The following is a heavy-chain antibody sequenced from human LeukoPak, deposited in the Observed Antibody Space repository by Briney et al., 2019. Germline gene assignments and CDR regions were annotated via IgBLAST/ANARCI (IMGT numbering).Heavy chain of an antibody. CDR3: ACTQPHYYDILTGYAFDI. J-gene: IGHJ3*02. D-gene: IGHD3-9*01. CDR1: GGSISSYY. Sequence: SETLSLTCTVSGGSISSYYWSWIRQPPGKGLEWIGYIYYSGSTNYNPSLTSRVTISVDTSKNQFSLKLSSVTAADTAVYYCACTQPHYYDILTGYAFDIWGQGTMVTVSS. V-gene: IGHV4-59*01. CDR2: IYYSGST.